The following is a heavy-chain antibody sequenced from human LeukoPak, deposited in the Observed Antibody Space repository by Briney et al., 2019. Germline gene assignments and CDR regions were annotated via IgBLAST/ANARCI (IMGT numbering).Heavy chain of an antibody. J-gene: IGHJ4*02. CDR3: AGRPSSTIP. Sequence: PGGSLRLSCAASGFTFSSFWMSWLRQAPGKGLEGVANINQDASEKYCVDSVKGRFTISRDNAKNSLYLQMNSLRAEDTAVYYCAGRPSSTIPWGQGTLVTVSS. V-gene: IGHV3-7*01. D-gene: IGHD5/OR15-5a*01. CDR2: INQDASEK. CDR1: GFTFSSFW.